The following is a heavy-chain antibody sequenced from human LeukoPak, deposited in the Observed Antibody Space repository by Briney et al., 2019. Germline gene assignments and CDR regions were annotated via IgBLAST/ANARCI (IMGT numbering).Heavy chain of an antibody. CDR3: AGIYRGQYFFDY. CDR2: INPDSGGT. V-gene: IGHV1-2*02. J-gene: IGHJ4*02. Sequence: ASVKVSCKVSGYTFTAYYIHWMRQAPGQGLEWMGWINPDSGGTNYAQNFQGRVTLTRDTSINTAYMDLSRLRSDDTAVYYCAGIYRGQYFFDYWGQGTLVTVSS. CDR1: GYTFTAYY. D-gene: IGHD3-16*02.